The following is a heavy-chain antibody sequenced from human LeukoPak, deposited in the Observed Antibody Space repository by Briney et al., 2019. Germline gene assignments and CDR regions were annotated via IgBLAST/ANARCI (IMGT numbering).Heavy chain of an antibody. J-gene: IGHJ4*02. CDR3: AKDLSGRYSMFDY. V-gene: IGHV3-30*18. CDR2: ISNDGSNK. Sequence: GRSLRLSCAASGFTFSSYGMHWLREAPGKGLEWVAVISNDGSNKYYADSVKGRFTISRDNSKNTLYLQMNSLRAEDTAVYYCAKDLSGRYSMFDYGGQGTLVTVSS. CDR1: GFTFSSYG. D-gene: IGHD3-10*01.